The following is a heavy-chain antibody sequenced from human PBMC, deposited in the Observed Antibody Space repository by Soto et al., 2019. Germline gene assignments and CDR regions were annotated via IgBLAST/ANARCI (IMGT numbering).Heavy chain of an antibody. CDR1: GFTFSSYW. CDR2: IKQDGSEK. Sequence: EVQLVESGGGLVQPGGSLRLSCAASGFTFSSYWMSWVRQAPGKGLEWVANIKQDGSEKYYVDSVKGRFTISRDNAKNSLYLQMNSLRAEDTAVYYCARGGKERYYYDSSGHFDYWGQGTLVTVSS. J-gene: IGHJ4*02. D-gene: IGHD3-22*01. V-gene: IGHV3-7*03. CDR3: ARGGKERYYYDSSGHFDY.